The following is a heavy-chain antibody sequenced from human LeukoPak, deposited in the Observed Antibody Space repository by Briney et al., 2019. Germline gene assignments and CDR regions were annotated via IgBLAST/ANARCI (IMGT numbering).Heavy chain of an antibody. J-gene: IGHJ4*02. CDR2: IYYSGGT. D-gene: IGHD1-1*01. Sequence: PSETLSLTCTVPGGSISSYYWSWIRQPPGKGLEWIGYIYYSGGTNCNPSLKSRVTISVDTSKNQFSLKLSSVTAADTAVYYCARDDNGTGFDYWGQGTLVTVSS. CDR1: GGSISSYY. V-gene: IGHV4-59*01. CDR3: ARDDNGTGFDY.